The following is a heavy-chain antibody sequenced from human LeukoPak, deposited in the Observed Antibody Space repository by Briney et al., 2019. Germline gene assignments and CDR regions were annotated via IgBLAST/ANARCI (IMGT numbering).Heavy chain of an antibody. CDR3: AREREWSIALARYYYYYYGMDV. CDR2: INHSGST. Sequence: SGTLSLTCAVYGGSFSGYYWSWIRQPPGKGLEWIGEINHSGSTNYNPSLKSRVTISVDTSKNQFSLKLSSVTAADTAVYYCAREREWSIALARYYYYYYGMDVWGQGTTVTVSS. D-gene: IGHD6-6*01. V-gene: IGHV4-34*01. CDR1: GGSFSGYY. J-gene: IGHJ6*02.